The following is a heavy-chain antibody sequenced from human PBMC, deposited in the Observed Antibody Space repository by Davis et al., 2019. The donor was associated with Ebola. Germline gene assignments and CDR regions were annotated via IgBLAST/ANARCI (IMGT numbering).Heavy chain of an antibody. J-gene: IGHJ6*02. CDR1: GYTFTSYD. CDR2: MNPNSGNT. Sequence: ASVKVSCKASGYTFTSYDINWVRQATGQGLEWMGWMNPNSGNTGYAQKFQGRVTMTRNTSISTAYMELSSLRSEDTAVYYCARGCSGGSCYSDYYYGMDVWGQGTTVTVSS. D-gene: IGHD2-15*01. V-gene: IGHV1-8*01. CDR3: ARGCSGGSCYSDYYYGMDV.